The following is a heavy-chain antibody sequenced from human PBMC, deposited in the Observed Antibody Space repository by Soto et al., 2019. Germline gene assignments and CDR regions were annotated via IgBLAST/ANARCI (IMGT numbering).Heavy chain of an antibody. V-gene: IGHV3-43*01. Sequence: GGSLRLSCAASGFTFDDCTMHWVRQAPGKGLEWVSLISWDGGSTYYADSVKGRFTISRDNSKNSLYLQMNSLRTEDTALYYCAKDTTLAAAGSLWAPGYGRAFWGQGTSVTGS. J-gene: IGHJ6*02. CDR1: GFTFDDCT. D-gene: IGHD6-13*01. CDR2: ISWDGGST. CDR3: AKDTTLAAAGSLWAPGYGRAF.